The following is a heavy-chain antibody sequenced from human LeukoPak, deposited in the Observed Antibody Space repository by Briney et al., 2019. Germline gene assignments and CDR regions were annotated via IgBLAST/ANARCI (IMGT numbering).Heavy chain of an antibody. CDR2: ISASGGRT. V-gene: IGHV3-23*01. CDR1: GFTFSSYA. J-gene: IGHJ6*02. CDR3: AKSLGGDYHYYGMDV. Sequence: GGSLRLSCAASGFTFSSYAMSWVRQAPGKGLEWVSAISASGGRTDYADSVKGRFTISRDNSKNTLYLQMNSLRAEDTAVYYCAKSLGGDYHYYGMDVWGQGTTVTVSS. D-gene: IGHD7-27*01.